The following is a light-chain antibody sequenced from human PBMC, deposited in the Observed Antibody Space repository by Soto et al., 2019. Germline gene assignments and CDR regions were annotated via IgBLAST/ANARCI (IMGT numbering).Light chain of an antibody. CDR1: QSISRS. CDR2: DAS. V-gene: IGKV1-5*01. J-gene: IGKJ3*01. CDR3: QQYSDFLIS. Sequence: DIQMTQSPSTLSASVGDRVTITCRASQSISRSLAWYQQKPGKAPSLLIYDASSLEGGVPSRFSGSGFGTEFTLPITNLQPADFVTYYCQQYSDFLISFGPGTTVDFK.